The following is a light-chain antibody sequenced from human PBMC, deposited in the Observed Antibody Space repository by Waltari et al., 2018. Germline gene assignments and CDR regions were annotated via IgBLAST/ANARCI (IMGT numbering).Light chain of an antibody. CDR3: QAWDSSFYV. V-gene: IGLV3-1*01. CDR1: KLGDKY. CDR2: QDS. Sequence: SYELTQPPSVSVSPGKTASITCYGDKLGDKYACWYQQKPGQSPVLVIYQDSKRPSGIPERFSGSNSGNTATLTISGTQAMDEADYYCQAWDSSFYVFGTGTKVTVL. J-gene: IGLJ1*01.